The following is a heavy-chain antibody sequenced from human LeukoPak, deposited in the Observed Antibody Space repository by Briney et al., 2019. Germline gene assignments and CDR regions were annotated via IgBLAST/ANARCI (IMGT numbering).Heavy chain of an antibody. CDR3: ARANLEEYYDSSGPNFDY. V-gene: IGHV3-48*03. CDR1: GFTFSSYE. Sequence: GGSLRLSCAASGFTFSSYEMNWVRQAPGKGLEWISYISSGGSTIYYADSVKGRLTISRDNAKNSLYLQMNSLRAEDTAVYYCARANLEEYYDSSGPNFDYWGQGTLVTVSS. CDR2: ISSGGSTI. J-gene: IGHJ4*02. D-gene: IGHD3-22*01.